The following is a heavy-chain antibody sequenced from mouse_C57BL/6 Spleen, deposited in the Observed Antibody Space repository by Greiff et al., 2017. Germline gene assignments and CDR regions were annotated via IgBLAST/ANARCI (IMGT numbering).Heavy chain of an antibody. CDR2: IYPGDGDT. CDR3: ARSDYSGSSYWYFDV. Sequence: QVQLQQSGAELVKPGASVKISCKASGYAFSSYWMNWVKQRPGKGLEWIGQIYPGDGDTNYNGKFKGKATLTADKSSSTAYMQLSSLTSEDSAVYFCARSDYSGSSYWYFDVWGTGTTVTVSS. J-gene: IGHJ1*03. V-gene: IGHV1-80*01. D-gene: IGHD1-1*01. CDR1: GYAFSSYW.